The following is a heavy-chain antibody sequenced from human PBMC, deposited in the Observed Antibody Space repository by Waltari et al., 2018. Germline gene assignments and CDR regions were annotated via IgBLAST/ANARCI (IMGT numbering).Heavy chain of an antibody. J-gene: IGHJ4*02. CDR3: AGYGATPFDY. D-gene: IGHD5-12*01. CDR1: GLIVSGNY. CDR2: ILSGGTT. V-gene: IGHV3-66*02. Sequence: EVLLVESGGGLVQPGGSLRLSSAASGLIVSGNYMSWVVGAQGKGLEWVSVILSGGTTDYADSVKGRFTSSRDNSKNTLSLQMNSLRPEDTAVYYCAGYGATPFDYWGQGTLVTVSS.